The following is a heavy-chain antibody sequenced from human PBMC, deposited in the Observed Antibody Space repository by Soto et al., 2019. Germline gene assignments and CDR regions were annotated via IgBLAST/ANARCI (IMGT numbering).Heavy chain of an antibody. CDR1: GFTFSSYA. CDR3: AKEGGYDILTGYYPADYYYYYGMDV. J-gene: IGHJ6*02. V-gene: IGHV3-23*01. D-gene: IGHD3-9*01. Sequence: GGSLRLSCAASGFTFSSYAMSWVRQAPGKGLEWVSAISGSGGSTYYADPVKGRFTISRGNSKNTLYLQMNSLRAEDTAVYYCAKEGGYDILTGYYPADYYYYYGMDVWGQGTTVTVSS. CDR2: ISGSGGST.